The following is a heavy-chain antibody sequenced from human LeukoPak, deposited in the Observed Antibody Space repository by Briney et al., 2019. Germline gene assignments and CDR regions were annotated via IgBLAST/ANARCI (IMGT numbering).Heavy chain of an antibody. CDR1: GXTFSSYA. Sequence: PGGSLRLSCAASGXTFSSYAMSWVRQAPGKGQEWVSVISNSGGSTFYADPVKGRFTISRDNSKNTLYLQMNSLRAEDTAVYYCAKRASGSGTSLYYFDYWGQGILVTVSS. J-gene: IGHJ4*02. CDR2: ISNSGGST. V-gene: IGHV3-23*01. CDR3: AKRASGSGTSLYYFDY. D-gene: IGHD3-10*01.